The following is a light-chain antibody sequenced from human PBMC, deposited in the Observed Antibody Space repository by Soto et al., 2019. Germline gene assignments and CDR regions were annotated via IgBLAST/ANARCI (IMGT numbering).Light chain of an antibody. CDR1: SSDVGGYNY. CDR2: EVS. CDR3: SSYISSNTIL. V-gene: IGLV2-14*01. J-gene: IGLJ2*01. Sequence: QSALTQPASVSGSPGQSITISCTGTSSDVGGYNYVSWYQQYPGKAPKLMIYEVSNRPSGVSDRFSGSRSGYTASLTISGLQPEDEADYYCSSYISSNTILFGGGTKLTVL.